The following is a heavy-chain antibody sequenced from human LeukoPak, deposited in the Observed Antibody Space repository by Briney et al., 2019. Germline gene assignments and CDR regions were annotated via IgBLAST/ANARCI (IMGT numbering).Heavy chain of an antibody. CDR3: AKDMGAYYYGSGSYYNALFDY. Sequence: GGSLRLSCAASGFTFNTYWMHWARQDPGKGLEWVSSISSSDTYIYHADSVKGRFTISRDNAKNSLYLQMNSLRAEDTALYYCAKDMGAYYYGSGSYYNALFDYWGQGTLVTVSS. CDR2: ISSSDTYI. J-gene: IGHJ4*02. D-gene: IGHD3-10*01. CDR1: GFTFNTYW. V-gene: IGHV3-21*04.